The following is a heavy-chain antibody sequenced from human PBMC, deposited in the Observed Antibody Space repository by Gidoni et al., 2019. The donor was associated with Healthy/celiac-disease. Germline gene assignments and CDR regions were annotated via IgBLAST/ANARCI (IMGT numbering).Heavy chain of an antibody. Sequence: QVQLVESGGGVVQPGRSLRLSCAASGFTFSRYGMHWVRQAPGKGLEWVAVIWYDGSNKYDADSVKGRFTISRDNSKYTLYLQMNSLRAEDTAVYYCARDRGIAAAGTLGWTDYWGQGTLVNVSS. D-gene: IGHD6-13*01. J-gene: IGHJ4*02. V-gene: IGHV3-33*01. CDR3: ARDRGIAAAGTLGWTDY. CDR2: IWYDGSNK. CDR1: GFTFSRYG.